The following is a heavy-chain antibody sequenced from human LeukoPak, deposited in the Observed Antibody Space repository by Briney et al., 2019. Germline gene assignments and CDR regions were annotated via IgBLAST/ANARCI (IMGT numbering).Heavy chain of an antibody. J-gene: IGHJ4*02. Sequence: GGSLRLSCAASGFTFSNAWMSWVRQAPGKGLEWVGRIKSKTDGGTTDYAAPVKGRFTISRDDSKNTLYLQMNSLKTEDTAVYYCTTDLGFSLELPGPDYWGQGTLVTVSS. CDR2: IKSKTDGGTT. V-gene: IGHV3-15*01. D-gene: IGHD1-7*01. CDR3: TTDLGFSLELPGPDY. CDR1: GFTFSNAW.